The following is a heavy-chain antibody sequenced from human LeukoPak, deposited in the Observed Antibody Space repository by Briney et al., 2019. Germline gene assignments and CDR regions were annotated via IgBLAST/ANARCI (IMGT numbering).Heavy chain of an antibody. CDR2: INHSGST. D-gene: IGHD2-2*01. J-gene: IGHJ6*02. Sequence: SETLSLTCAVYGGSFSGYYWSWIRQPPGKGLEWIGEINHSGSTNYNPSLKSRVTISVDTSKNQFSLKLSSVTAADTAVYYCARVVPAALYGMDVWGRGTTVTVSS. V-gene: IGHV4-34*01. CDR3: ARVVPAALYGMDV. CDR1: GGSFSGYY.